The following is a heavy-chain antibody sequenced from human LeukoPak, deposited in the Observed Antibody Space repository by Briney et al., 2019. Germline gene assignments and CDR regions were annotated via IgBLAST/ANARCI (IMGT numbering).Heavy chain of an antibody. CDR1: GFTFWGYA. D-gene: IGHD3-22*01. CDR2: IGGSDGNT. Sequence: GSLTLSCAARGFTFWGYAVGWGGRGTEKGMEWVSAIGGSDGNTYYADSVKGRFTISRDNSKNTLYLQMNSLRAEDTAVYYCAKGSDRVGYYYDYWGQGTLVTVSS. CDR3: AKGSDRVGYYYDY. J-gene: IGHJ4*02. V-gene: IGHV3-23*01.